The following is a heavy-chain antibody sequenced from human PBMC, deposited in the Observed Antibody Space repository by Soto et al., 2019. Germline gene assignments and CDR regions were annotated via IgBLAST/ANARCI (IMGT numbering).Heavy chain of an antibody. J-gene: IGHJ5*02. V-gene: IGHV4-34*01. D-gene: IGHD1-26*01. CDR1: GGPFSGYY. CDR2: INHSGST. Sequence: SETLSLTCAVYGGPFSGYYWSLIRQPPGKGLEWIGEINHSGSTNYNPSLKSRVTISVDTSKNQFSLKLSSVTAADTAIYYRATSNTTCPGCYSWGQGTLVTVSS. CDR3: ATSNTTCPGCYS.